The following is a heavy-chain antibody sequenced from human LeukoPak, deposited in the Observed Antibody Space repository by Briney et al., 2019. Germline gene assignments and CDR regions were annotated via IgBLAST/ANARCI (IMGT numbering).Heavy chain of an antibody. CDR3: ATTPTMVRCCFDY. D-gene: IGHD3-10*01. CDR2: FDPEDGET. J-gene: IGHJ4*02. Sequence: ASVKVSCRASGYTFTSYYMHWVRQAPGKGLEWMGGFDPEDGETIYAQKFQGRVTMTEDTSTDTAYMELSSLRSEDTAVYYCATTPTMVRCCFDYWGQGTLVTVSS. V-gene: IGHV1-24*01. CDR1: GYTFTSYY.